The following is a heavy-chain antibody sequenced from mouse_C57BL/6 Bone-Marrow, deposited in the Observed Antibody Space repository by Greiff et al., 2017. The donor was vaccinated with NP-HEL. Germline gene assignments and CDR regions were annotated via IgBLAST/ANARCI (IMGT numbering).Heavy chain of an antibody. CDR1: GYAFSSYW. CDR2: IYPGDGDT. Sequence: QVQLQQSGAELVKPGASVKISCKASGYAFSSYWMNWVKQRPGKGLEWIGQIYPGDGDTNYNGKFKGKATLTADKSSSTAYMQLSSLTSEDSAVYFCARGGYGNYGRVDYWGQGTTLTVSS. CDR3: ARGGYGNYGRVDY. J-gene: IGHJ2*01. D-gene: IGHD2-1*01. V-gene: IGHV1-80*01.